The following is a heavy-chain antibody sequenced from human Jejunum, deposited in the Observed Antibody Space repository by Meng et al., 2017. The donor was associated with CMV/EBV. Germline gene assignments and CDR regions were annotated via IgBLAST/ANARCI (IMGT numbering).Heavy chain of an antibody. Sequence: QGEPVTSGFELKEPWASLKVSCKPSGYTFTSYAMNWVRQAPGPGLEWMGWSNTHTGNPTYAQGFTGRFVFSWDTSVSTAYLQISSLKAADTAVYYCARLYCSGGSCYTIDYWGQGTLVTVSS. CDR1: GYTFTSYA. CDR3: ARLYCSGGSCYTIDY. CDR2: SNTHTGNP. J-gene: IGHJ4*02. V-gene: IGHV7-4-1*02. D-gene: IGHD2-15*01.